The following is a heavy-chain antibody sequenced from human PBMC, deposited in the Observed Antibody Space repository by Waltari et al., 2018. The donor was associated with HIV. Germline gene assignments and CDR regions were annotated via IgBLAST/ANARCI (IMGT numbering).Heavy chain of an antibody. CDR3: TRDKAVAGHRDGLDV. D-gene: IGHD6-19*01. J-gene: IGHJ6*02. CDR1: TSSIRTNHY. Sequence: QVQLQESGPGLVKFSETLSLSCSVDTSSIRTNHYWVWVRQSPGKGLEWIGSIYYTGNTYYNPSLKGRVSMSVDTSKKEFSLKLISVTAADAAVYYCTRDKAVAGHRDGLDVWGQGTTV. CDR2: IYYTGNT. V-gene: IGHV4-38-2*02.